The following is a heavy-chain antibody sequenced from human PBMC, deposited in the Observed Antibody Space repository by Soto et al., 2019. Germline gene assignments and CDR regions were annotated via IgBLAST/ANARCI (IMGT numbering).Heavy chain of an antibody. J-gene: IGHJ3*02. Sequence: QVQLVQSGAEVKKPGSSVKVSCKASGGTFSSDTISWVRQAPGQGLEWMGRIIPILGIANYAQKFQGRVTITADKSTSTAYMELSSLRSEDTAVYYCASQYDYGDYADAFDIWGQGTMVTVSS. V-gene: IGHV1-69*02. CDR2: IIPILGIA. CDR3: ASQYDYGDYADAFDI. D-gene: IGHD4-17*01. CDR1: GGTFSSDT.